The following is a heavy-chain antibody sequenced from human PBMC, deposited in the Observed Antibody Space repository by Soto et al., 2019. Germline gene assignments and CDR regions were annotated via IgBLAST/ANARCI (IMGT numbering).Heavy chain of an antibody. Sequence: VELVESGGDLVQPGGSLTLACAASGFNFKSYEMNWVRQAPGQWLEWISYISVSGRTIYYADSVKGRVNMSRDNAKNLVFLQMNSLRAEDTAIYYCARRAHIYYDALTGYEEAGMDVWGQGTKVTVSS. CDR3: ARRAHIYYDALTGYEEAGMDV. CDR1: GFNFKSYE. CDR2: ISVSGRTI. J-gene: IGHJ6*02. D-gene: IGHD3-9*01. V-gene: IGHV3-48*03.